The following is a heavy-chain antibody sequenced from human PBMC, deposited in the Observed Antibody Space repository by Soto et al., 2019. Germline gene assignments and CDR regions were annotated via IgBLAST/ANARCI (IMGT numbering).Heavy chain of an antibody. Sequence: EVQLLESGGGLVQPGGSLRLSCAGSGFTLRNYDMSWVRQAPGKGLEWVSGISGNGVSTYYADCVKGRFTTSRDNSKNTLYLQMNSLRAEDTAVYYCAKRSSYYFDYWGQGTLVTVSS. CDR2: ISGNGVST. V-gene: IGHV3-23*01. J-gene: IGHJ4*02. CDR1: GFTLRNYD. CDR3: AKRSSYYFDY.